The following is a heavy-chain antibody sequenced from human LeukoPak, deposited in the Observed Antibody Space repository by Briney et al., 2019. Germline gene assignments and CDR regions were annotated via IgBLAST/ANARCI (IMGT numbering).Heavy chain of an antibody. D-gene: IGHD3-22*01. CDR3: AKVLGGYVPFDY. Sequence: GRSLRLSCAASGFTFSSYGMHWVRQAPGKGLEWVAGISYDGSNKYYADSVKGRFTISRDNSKNTLYLQMNSLRAEDTAVYYCAKVLGGYVPFDYWGPGTLVTVSS. J-gene: IGHJ4*02. CDR2: ISYDGSNK. V-gene: IGHV3-30*18. CDR1: GFTFSSYG.